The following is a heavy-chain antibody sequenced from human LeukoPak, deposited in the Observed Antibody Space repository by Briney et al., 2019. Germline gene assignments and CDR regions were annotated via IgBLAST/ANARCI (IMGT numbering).Heavy chain of an antibody. CDR2: NRYDGSNK. Sequence: GGSLRLSCAASAFTFSSYGMHWVRQAPGKGLEWVAFNRYDGSNKYYADSVKGRFTISRDNSKNTLYLQMNSLRADDTAVYYCAKEYSGSFSPFPSYFDYWGQGTLVTVSS. V-gene: IGHV3-30*02. CDR3: AKEYSGSFSPFPSYFDY. J-gene: IGHJ4*02. D-gene: IGHD1-26*01. CDR1: AFTFSSYG.